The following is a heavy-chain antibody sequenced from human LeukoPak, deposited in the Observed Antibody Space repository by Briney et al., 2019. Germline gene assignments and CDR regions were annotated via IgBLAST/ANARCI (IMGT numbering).Heavy chain of an antibody. Sequence: PGGSLRLSCAASGYTFTDYWMSWVRQAPGKGLEWVASIRKRGIKTNYVDSVKGRFTITRDNARNSLFLQMNSLRAEDTAVYYCAREDGYCSGGNCYSYFVSWGQGTLVTVSS. J-gene: IGHJ4*02. CDR3: AREDGYCSGGNCYSYFVS. CDR1: GYTFTDYW. V-gene: IGHV3-7*01. D-gene: IGHD2-15*01. CDR2: IRKRGIKT.